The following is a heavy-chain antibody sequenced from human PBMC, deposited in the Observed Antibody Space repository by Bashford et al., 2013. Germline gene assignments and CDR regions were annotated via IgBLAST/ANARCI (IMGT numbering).Heavy chain of an antibody. V-gene: IGHV1-18*01. CDR1: GYTFTSYG. CDR2: ISAYNGNT. J-gene: IGHJ6*02. D-gene: IGHD3-22*01. CDR3: ARDQGMIVVAGDYYYYGMDV. Sequence: ASVKVSCKASGYTFTSYGISWVRQAPGQGLEWMGWISAYNGNTNYAQKLQGRVTMTTDTSTSTAYMELRSLRSDDTAVYYCARDQGMIVVAGDYYYYGMDVWGQGTTVTVSS.